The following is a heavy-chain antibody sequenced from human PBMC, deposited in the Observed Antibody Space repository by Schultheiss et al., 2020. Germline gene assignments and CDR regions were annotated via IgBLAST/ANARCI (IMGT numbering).Heavy chain of an antibody. CDR3: ARAPTMVQGL. CDR2: ISWNSGSI. CDR1: GFTFDDYA. V-gene: IGHV3-9*01. J-gene: IGHJ4*02. D-gene: IGHD3-10*01. Sequence: SLKISCAASGFTFDDYAMHWVRQAPGKGLEWVSGISWNSGSIGYADSVKGRFTISRDNAKNSLYLQMNSLRAEDTAVYYCARAPTMVQGLWGQGTLVTVSS.